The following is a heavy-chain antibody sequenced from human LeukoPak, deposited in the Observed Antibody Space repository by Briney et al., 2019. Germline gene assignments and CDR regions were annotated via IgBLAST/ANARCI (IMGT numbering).Heavy chain of an antibody. V-gene: IGHV3-30*02. D-gene: IGHD2-15*01. CDR3: ARGERYCSGGSCYGIFDY. Sequence: PGGSLRLSCAASGFTFSSYGMHWVRQAPGKGLEWVAFIRYDGSNKYYADSVKGRFTISRDNSKNTLYLQMNSLRAEDTAVYYCARGERYCSGGSCYGIFDYWGQGTLVTVSS. J-gene: IGHJ4*02. CDR1: GFTFSSYG. CDR2: IRYDGSNK.